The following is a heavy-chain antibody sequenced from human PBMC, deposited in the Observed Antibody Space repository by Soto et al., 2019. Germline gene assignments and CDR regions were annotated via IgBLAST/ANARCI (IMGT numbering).Heavy chain of an antibody. CDR3: TTDRELPSIPFDY. CDR2: IKSKTDGGTT. V-gene: IGHV3-15*07. Sequence: GGSLILSCAASGFTFSNAWMNGVRQAPGKGLEWVGRIKSKTDGGTTDYAAPVKGRFTISRDDSKNTLYLQMNSLKTEDTAVYYCTTDRELPSIPFDYWGQGTLVTVSS. D-gene: IGHD1-26*01. CDR1: GFTFSNAW. J-gene: IGHJ4*02.